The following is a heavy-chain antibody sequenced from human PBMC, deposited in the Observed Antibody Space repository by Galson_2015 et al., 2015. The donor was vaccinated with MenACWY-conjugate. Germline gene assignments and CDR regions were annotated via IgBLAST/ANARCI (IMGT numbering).Heavy chain of an antibody. CDR2: IDWDDDK. V-gene: IGHV2-70*12. D-gene: IGHD5-18*01. J-gene: IGHJ3*02. Sequence: PALVKPTQPLTLPCTSSGFSLSTSGMCVSWIRQPPGKALEWLALIDWDDDKYYSTSLKTRLTISKDTSKNQVVLTMTNMDPVNTATYYCAHCGYSSAFDIWGQGTMVTVSS. CDR1: GFSLSTSGMC. CDR3: AHCGYSSAFDI.